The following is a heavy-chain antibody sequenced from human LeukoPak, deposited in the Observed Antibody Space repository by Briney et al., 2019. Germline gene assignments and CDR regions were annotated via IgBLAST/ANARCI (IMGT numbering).Heavy chain of an antibody. D-gene: IGHD2-2*01. CDR3: ARDRGAGYCSSLSCYWLDP. J-gene: IGHJ5*02. CDR2: IAGDGSGT. CDR1: GFIFNNHW. V-gene: IGHV3-74*01. Sequence: PGGSLRLSCAASGFIFNNHWMYWVRQTPGEGLVWVARIAGDGSGTIYADSVKGRFTISRDTAKNTLYLQMSRLRAEDTAVYYCARDRGAGYCSSLSCYWLDPWGQGTLVTVSS.